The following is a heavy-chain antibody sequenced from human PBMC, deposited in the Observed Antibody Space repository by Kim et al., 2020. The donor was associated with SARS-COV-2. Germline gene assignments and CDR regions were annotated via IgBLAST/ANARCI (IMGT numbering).Heavy chain of an antibody. CDR2: VYFTGRT. J-gene: IGHJ4*02. V-gene: IGHV4-39*01. CDR1: GGSISSSPYH. Sequence: SETLSLTCSVSGGSISSSPYHWGWIRQPPGKGLEWIGSVYFTGRTYYNPSLKSRLTISVDTSKNQYFLQLSSVTAADTAMYYCARPRLGGGNWEFQFWGQGLPVTVST. CDR3: ARPRLGGGNWEFQF. D-gene: IGHD1-26*01.